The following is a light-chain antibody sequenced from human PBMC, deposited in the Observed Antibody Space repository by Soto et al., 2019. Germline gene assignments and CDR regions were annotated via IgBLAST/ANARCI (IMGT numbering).Light chain of an antibody. CDR1: SSDVGGYNY. J-gene: IGLJ3*02. CDR3: CSYAENYPGV. V-gene: IGLV2-11*01. Sequence: QSALTQPRSVSGSPGQSVTISCTGTSSDVGGYNYVSWYQQHPGKAPKLMIYDVNKRPSGVPDRFSGSKSGNTASLTISGLQAEDEADYYCCSYAENYPGVFGGGTKLTVL. CDR2: DVN.